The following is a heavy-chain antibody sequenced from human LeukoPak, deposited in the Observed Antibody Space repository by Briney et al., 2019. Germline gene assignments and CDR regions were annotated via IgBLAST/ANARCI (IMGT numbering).Heavy chain of an antibody. CDR1: GGSISSYY. CDR3: AREGAQSALGY. CDR2: IYCSGSA. D-gene: IGHD3-16*01. J-gene: IGHJ4*02. V-gene: IGHV4-30-4*01. Sequence: SETLSLTCTVSGGSISSYYWSWIRQPPGKGLEWIGYIYCSGSAYYNPSLKSRVTISVDTSKNQFSLKLSSVTAADTAVYYCAREGAQSALGYWGQGTLVTVSS.